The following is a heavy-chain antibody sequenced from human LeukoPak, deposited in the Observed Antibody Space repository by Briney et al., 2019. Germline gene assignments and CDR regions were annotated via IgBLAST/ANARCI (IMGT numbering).Heavy chain of an antibody. D-gene: IGHD3-10*01. CDR1: GFTFNSYA. CDR2: ISGSGGSA. CDR3: AKDRGSGSYYPHNWFDP. J-gene: IGHJ5*02. V-gene: IGHV3-23*01. Sequence: GGSLRLSCAASGFTFNSYAMSWVRQAPGKGLEWVSAISGSGGSAYYADSVKGRFTISRDNSKNTLYLQMNSLRAEDTAVYYCAKDRGSGSYYPHNWFDPWGQGTLVTVSS.